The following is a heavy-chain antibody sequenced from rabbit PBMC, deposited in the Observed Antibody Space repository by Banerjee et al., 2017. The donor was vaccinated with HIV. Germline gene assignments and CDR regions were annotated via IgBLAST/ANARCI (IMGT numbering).Heavy chain of an antibody. D-gene: IGHD4-2*01. CDR1: GFSFSSTYY. CDR3: ARGAGIHYADL. Sequence: QSLEESGGDLVKPGASLTLTCTASGFSFSSTYYMCWVRQAPGKGLEWIGYIDPVFRSTYYASWVNGRFTISSHNAQNTLYLQLNSLTAADTATYFCARGAGIHYADLWGQGTLVTVS. J-gene: IGHJ3*01. CDR2: IDPVFRST. V-gene: IGHV1S40*01.